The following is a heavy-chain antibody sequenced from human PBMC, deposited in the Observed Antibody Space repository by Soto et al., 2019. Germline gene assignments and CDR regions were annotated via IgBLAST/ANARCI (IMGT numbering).Heavy chain of an antibody. J-gene: IGHJ3*02. CDR3: ALSGYEGAFDI. V-gene: IGHV3-9*01. CDR1: GFTFDDYA. CDR2: ISWNSGSI. Sequence: GGSLRLSCAASGFTFDDYAMHWVRQAPGKGLEWVSGISWNSGSIGYADSVKGRFTISRDNAKNSLYLQMNSLRAEDTALYYCALSGYEGAFDIWGQGTIVTVSS. D-gene: IGHD5-12*01.